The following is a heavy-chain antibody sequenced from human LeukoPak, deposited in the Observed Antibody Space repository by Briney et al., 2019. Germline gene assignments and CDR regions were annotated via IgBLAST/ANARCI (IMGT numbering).Heavy chain of an antibody. J-gene: IGHJ3*02. CDR2: SYYTGVT. CDR1: GGPISDYY. V-gene: IGHV4-59*01. Sequence: SETLSLTCTVSGGPISDYYWSWIRQPPGKGLEWIGYSYYTGVTNYNPSLKSRVTISVDTSKNQFSLKLSSVTAADTAVYYCARAGNTIFGVADIWGQGTMVTVSS. CDR3: ARAGNTIFGVADI. D-gene: IGHD3-3*01.